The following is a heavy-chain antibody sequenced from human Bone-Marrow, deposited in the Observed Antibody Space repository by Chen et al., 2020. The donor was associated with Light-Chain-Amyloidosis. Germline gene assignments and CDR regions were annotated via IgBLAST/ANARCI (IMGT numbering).Heavy chain of an antibody. Sequence: QLQLQESGSGLVKPSETLSLTCAVSSGSITSGGYSWRWIRQPPGKGLEWIGYIYHSGTTYYNPSLKSRVSISVDRSKSQFSLKLTSVTAADTAVYYCARVLGCTGGSCNHYFDFWGQGTLVTVSS. CDR1: SGSITSGGYS. D-gene: IGHD2-15*01. CDR3: ARVLGCTGGSCNHYFDF. J-gene: IGHJ4*02. CDR2: IYHSGTT. V-gene: IGHV4-30-2*01.